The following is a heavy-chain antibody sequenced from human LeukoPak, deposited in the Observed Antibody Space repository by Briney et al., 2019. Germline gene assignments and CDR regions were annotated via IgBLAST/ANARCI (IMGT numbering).Heavy chain of an antibody. Sequence: SQTLSLTCTVSGGSISSDGYYWSWIRQFPGKGLEWIGYISYRGNTYYNPSLRSRLTISVDTSKNQFSLNLTSVTAADTAVYFCARGVDYWGQGTLVTVSS. CDR3: ARGVDY. V-gene: IGHV4-31*03. CDR1: GGSISSDGYY. CDR2: ISYRGNT. J-gene: IGHJ4*02.